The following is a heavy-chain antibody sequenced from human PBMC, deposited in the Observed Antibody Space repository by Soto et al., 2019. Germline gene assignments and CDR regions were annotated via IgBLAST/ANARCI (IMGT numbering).Heavy chain of an antibody. CDR2: IIPIFGTA. J-gene: IGHJ6*02. V-gene: IGHV1-69*13. CDR3: ARPTTVTTRYYYYGMDV. Sequence: SVKVSCKASGGTFSSYAISWVRQAPGQGLEWMGGIIPIFGTANYAQKFQGRVTITADESTSTAYMELSSLRSEDTAVYYCARPTTVTTRYYYYGMDVWGQGTTVTVSS. CDR1: GGTFSSYA. D-gene: IGHD4-17*01.